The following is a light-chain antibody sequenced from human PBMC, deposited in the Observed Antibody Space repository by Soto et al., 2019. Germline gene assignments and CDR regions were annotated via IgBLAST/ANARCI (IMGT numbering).Light chain of an antibody. V-gene: IGKV1-5*01. CDR1: QSISSW. CDR2: DAS. J-gene: IGKJ1*01. Sequence: DIQMTQSPSTLSASVGDRVTITCRASQSISSWLAWYQQKPGKAPKLLIHDASSLESGVPSRFSGSGSGTEFTLTISSLQPDDFATYYCQQYNSYSTFGQGTKVDIK. CDR3: QQYNSYST.